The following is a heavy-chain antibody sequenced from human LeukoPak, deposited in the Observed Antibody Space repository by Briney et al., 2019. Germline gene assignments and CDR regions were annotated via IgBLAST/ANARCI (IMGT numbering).Heavy chain of an antibody. CDR3: ARDKDSWDYGDFYDN. Sequence: PSETLSLTCTVSGGSISSYYWSWIRQHPGKGLEWIGYIYYSGSTYYNPSLKSRVTISVDTSKNQFSLKLSSVTAADTAVYYCARDKDSWDYGDFYDNWGQGTLVTVSS. J-gene: IGHJ4*02. CDR1: GGSISSYY. V-gene: IGHV4-59*06. D-gene: IGHD4-17*01. CDR2: IYYSGST.